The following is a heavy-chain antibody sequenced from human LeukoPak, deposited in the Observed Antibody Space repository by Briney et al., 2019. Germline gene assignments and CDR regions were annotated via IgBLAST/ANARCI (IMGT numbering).Heavy chain of an antibody. CDR2: IWFGSAK. V-gene: IGHV3-33*08. CDR3: ARDLNREDFDF. D-gene: IGHD1-14*01. J-gene: IGHJ4*02. Sequence: PGGSLRLSCAASGFTFSDYDMHWVRQAPGKGLEWVAIIWFGSAKYYGDSVRGRFTVSRDNSNNTLYLQMNSLRVEDTAVYYCARDLNREDFDFWGQGTLVAVSS. CDR1: GFTFSDYD.